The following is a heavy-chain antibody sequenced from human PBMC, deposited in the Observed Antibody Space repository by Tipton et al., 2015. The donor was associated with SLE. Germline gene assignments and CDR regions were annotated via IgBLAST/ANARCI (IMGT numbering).Heavy chain of an antibody. V-gene: IGHV4-34*01. D-gene: IGHD4-17*01. J-gene: IGHJ5*02. CDR3: ATRDYGDYAKWFDP. Sequence: LRLSCAVYGGSFSSFYWSWIRQPPGKGLEWIGEIYHSGSTSYNPSLKSRVTISVDTSKNQFSLKVSSVTAADTAVYYCATRDYGDYAKWFDPWGQGTLVTV. CDR2: IYHSGST. CDR1: GGSFSSFY.